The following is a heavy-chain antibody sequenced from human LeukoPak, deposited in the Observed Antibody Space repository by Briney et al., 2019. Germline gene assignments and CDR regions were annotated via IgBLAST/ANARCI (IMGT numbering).Heavy chain of an antibody. Sequence: GGSLRLSCAASGFTFSSYGMHWVRQAPGKGLEWVAVISYDGSNKYYADSVKGRFTISRDNSKNTLYLQMNSLRAEDTAVYYCAKDQSVVVVAATYGMDVWGQGTTVTVSS. CDR1: GFTFSSYG. J-gene: IGHJ6*02. CDR3: AKDQSVVVVAATYGMDV. D-gene: IGHD2-15*01. CDR2: ISYDGSNK. V-gene: IGHV3-30*18.